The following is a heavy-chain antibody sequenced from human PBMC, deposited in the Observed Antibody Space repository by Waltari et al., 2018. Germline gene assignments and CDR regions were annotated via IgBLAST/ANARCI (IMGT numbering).Heavy chain of an antibody. Sequence: QVQLVQSGAEVKKPGSSVKVSCKASGGTFSSYAISWVRQAPGQGLEWMGGISPVFGTANYAQKFQGRVTMTADESTSTAYMELSSLRSEDTAVYYCAVGNSGGGYYYYGMDVWGQGTTVTVSS. J-gene: IGHJ6*02. CDR3: AVGNSGGGYYYYGMDV. CDR1: GGTFSSYA. V-gene: IGHV1-69*12. CDR2: ISPVFGTA. D-gene: IGHD4-4*01.